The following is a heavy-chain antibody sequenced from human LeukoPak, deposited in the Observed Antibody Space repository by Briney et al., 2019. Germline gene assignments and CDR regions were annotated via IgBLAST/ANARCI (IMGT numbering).Heavy chain of an antibody. Sequence: ASVKVARKASGFTFTAYYMHWVRQAPGEGLEWMGIINLSGGSTTYAQEVQGRVTITADTSTTTVYMELSSLRSEDTAVYYCARYPQFDYWGQGTVVTVSS. V-gene: IGHV1-46*01. J-gene: IGHJ4*02. CDR3: ARYPQFDY. CDR1: GFTFTAYY. CDR2: INLSGGST.